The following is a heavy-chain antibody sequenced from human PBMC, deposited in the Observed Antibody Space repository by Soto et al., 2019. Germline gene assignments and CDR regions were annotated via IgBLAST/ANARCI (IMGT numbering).Heavy chain of an antibody. J-gene: IGHJ4*02. CDR1: GFTFSRVS. CDR3: ARVAY. Sequence: RRLSCEASGFTFSRVSINWVRQVPGKGLEWVASISSGSSDTWYADSVKGRFIISRDNAQNSLFLQMNTLRPEDTAMYYCARVAYWGPGTQVTVSS. CDR2: ISSGSSDT. V-gene: IGHV3-21*01.